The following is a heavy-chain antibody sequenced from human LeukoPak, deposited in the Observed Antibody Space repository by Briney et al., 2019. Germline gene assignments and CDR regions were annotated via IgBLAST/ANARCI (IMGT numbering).Heavy chain of an antibody. D-gene: IGHD5-18*01. CDR2: IFPSGGEI. CDR1: GFTFSTFA. J-gene: IGHJ4*02. CDR3: ATYRQVLLPFES. Sequence: GGSLRLSCAASGFTFSTFAMIWVRQPPGKGLEWVSSIFPSGGEIHYADSVRGRFTISRDNSKSTLSLQMNSLRVEDTAIYYCATYRQVLLPFESWGQGSLVTVSA. V-gene: IGHV3-23*01.